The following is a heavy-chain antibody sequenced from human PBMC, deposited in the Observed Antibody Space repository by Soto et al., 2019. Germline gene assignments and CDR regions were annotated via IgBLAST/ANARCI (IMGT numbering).Heavy chain of an antibody. Sequence: SETLSLTCTVSGGSISSSSYYWGWIRQPPGKGLEWIGSIYYSGSTYYNPSLKSRVTISVDTSKNQFSLKLSSVTAADTAVYYCARRPQHYGSGSYQVFYYYYYGMDVWGQGTTVTVSS. CDR1: GGSISSSSYY. J-gene: IGHJ6*02. CDR2: IYYSGST. CDR3: ARRPQHYGSGSYQVFYYYYYGMDV. V-gene: IGHV4-39*01. D-gene: IGHD3-10*01.